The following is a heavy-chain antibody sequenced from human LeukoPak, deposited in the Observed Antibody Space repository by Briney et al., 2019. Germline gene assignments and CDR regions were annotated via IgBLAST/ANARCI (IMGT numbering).Heavy chain of an antibody. CDR1: GFTFSSYA. J-gene: IGHJ4*02. CDR3: AKDHYWGIDY. D-gene: IGHD3-16*01. Sequence: GGSLRLSCAASGFTFSSYAMSWVRQAPGKGLVWVSRIKGDGISTNYADSVKGRFTISRDIAKNTLYLQMNSLRAEDTGVYYCAKDHYWGIDYWGRGTLVTVSS. CDR2: IKGDGIST. V-gene: IGHV3-74*01.